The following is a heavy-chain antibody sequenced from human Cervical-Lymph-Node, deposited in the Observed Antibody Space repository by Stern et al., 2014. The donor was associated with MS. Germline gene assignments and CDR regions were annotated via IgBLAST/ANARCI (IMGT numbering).Heavy chain of an antibody. J-gene: IGHJ3*02. CDR2: ISSSSSYT. CDR3: ARVPAAIFGAFDI. V-gene: IGHV3-21*06. CDR1: GFTFSSYS. D-gene: IGHD2-2*01. Sequence: EMQLVESGGGLVKPGGSLRLSCAASGFTFSSYSMNWVRQAPGKGLEWVSSISSSSSYTYYADSVKGRVAISRDYAKNSLYLQMNSLRAEDTAVYYCARVPAAIFGAFDIWGRGTMVTVSS.